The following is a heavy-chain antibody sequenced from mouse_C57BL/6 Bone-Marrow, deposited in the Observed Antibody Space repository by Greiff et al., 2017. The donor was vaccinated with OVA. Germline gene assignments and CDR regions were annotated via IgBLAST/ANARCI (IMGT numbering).Heavy chain of an antibody. D-gene: IGHD2-1*01. CDR3: ARYGNYEGCIDY. CDR1: GFTFSDYG. CDR2: ISSGSSSI. Sequence: EVHLVESGAGLVKPGGSLTLSCAASGFTFSDYGMHWVRQAPEKGLEWVAYISSGSSSIYYADTVKGRFTISRDNAKNTLFLQMTSLRSEDTAMYYCARYGNYEGCIDYWGQGTTLTVSS. V-gene: IGHV5-17*01. J-gene: IGHJ2*01.